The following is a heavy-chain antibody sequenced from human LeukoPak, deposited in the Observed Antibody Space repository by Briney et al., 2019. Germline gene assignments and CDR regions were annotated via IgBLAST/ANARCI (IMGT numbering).Heavy chain of an antibody. CDR1: GFTFDDYG. Sequence: PGGSLRLSCAASGFTFDDYGMSWVRQAPGKGLEWVSGINWNGGSTGYADSVKGRFTISRDNAKNSLYLQMNSLRPEDTALYYCARASSYVLYDSSGSAVPFDYWGQGTLVTVSS. D-gene: IGHD3-22*01. CDR2: INWNGGST. CDR3: ARASSYVLYDSSGSAVPFDY. J-gene: IGHJ4*02. V-gene: IGHV3-20*04.